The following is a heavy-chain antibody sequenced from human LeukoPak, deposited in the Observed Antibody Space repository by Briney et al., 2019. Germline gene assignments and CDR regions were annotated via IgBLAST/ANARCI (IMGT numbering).Heavy chain of an antibody. CDR3: ARAEKAVTGTLDY. D-gene: IGHD6-19*01. V-gene: IGHV4-59*01. CDR1: GDSISNYY. Sequence: PSETLSLTCTVSGDSISNYYWRWIRQSPGKKLEWIGYMYNGGSTIYNTSLKSRVTISTDPSKHQFSLRLTSVTAADTAVYYCARAEKAVTGTLDYWGQGTLITVSS. J-gene: IGHJ4*02. CDR2: MYNGGST.